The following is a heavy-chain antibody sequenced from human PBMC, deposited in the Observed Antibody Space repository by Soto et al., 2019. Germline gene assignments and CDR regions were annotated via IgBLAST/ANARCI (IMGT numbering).Heavy chain of an antibody. CDR1: GFTFNNYA. CDR2: ISGGGGST. D-gene: IGHD2-21*02. J-gene: IGHJ1*01. V-gene: IGHV3-23*01. CDR3: AKDFLAYCGGDCSDRH. Sequence: GGSLRLSCAASGFTFNNYAMSWVRQAPGKGLEWVSAISGGGGSTYYADSVKGRFTISRDNSKNTLYLEMNSLRAEDTAVYYCAKDFLAYCGGDCSDRHWGQGTLVTVSS.